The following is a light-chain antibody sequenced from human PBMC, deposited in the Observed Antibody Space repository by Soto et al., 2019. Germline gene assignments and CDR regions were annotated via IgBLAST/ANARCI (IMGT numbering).Light chain of an antibody. V-gene: IGKV3-15*01. Sequence: EIVMTQSPATLSVSPGERATLSCRASQTLYNNLAWYQQKLGQAPRLLIYGASARATDIPARFSGSGSGTEFTLTISGLQSEDFAIYXCQQYSDWPLTFGGGTKVEIK. CDR2: GAS. J-gene: IGKJ4*01. CDR1: QTLYNN. CDR3: QQYSDWPLT.